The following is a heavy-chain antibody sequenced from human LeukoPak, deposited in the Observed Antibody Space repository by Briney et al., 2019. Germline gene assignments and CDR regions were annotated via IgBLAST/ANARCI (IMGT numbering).Heavy chain of an antibody. CDR3: ATDRGWRTSGYYLYYFEY. Sequence: PGGSLRLSCAASGFTFSSYGMIWVRQAPGKGLEWVASIKHDGSERYYVDSVRGRFTISRDNTKNLLYLQMSSLRAEDTAVYYCATDRGWRTSGYYLYYFEYWGQGTLVTFSS. CDR1: GFTFSSYG. V-gene: IGHV3-7*01. J-gene: IGHJ4*02. D-gene: IGHD3-3*01. CDR2: IKHDGSER.